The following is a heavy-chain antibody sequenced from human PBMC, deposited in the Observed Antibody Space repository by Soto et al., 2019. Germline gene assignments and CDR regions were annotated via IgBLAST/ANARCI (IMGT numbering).Heavy chain of an antibody. CDR2: ISYDGSNK. D-gene: IGHD3-10*01. J-gene: IGHJ6*02. CDR1: GFTFSSYA. V-gene: IGHV3-30-3*01. CDR3: ARTMVRGVKAPPDV. Sequence: QVQLVESGGGVVQPGRSLRLSCAASGFTFSSYAMHWVRQAPGKGLEWVAVISYDGSNKYYADSVKGRFTISRDNSKNTLYLQMNSLRAEDTAVYYCARTMVRGVKAPPDVWGRGTTVTVSS.